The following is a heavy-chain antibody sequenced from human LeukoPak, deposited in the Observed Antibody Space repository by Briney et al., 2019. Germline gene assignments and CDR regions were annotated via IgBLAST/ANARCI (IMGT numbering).Heavy chain of an antibody. CDR3: ARRITMIPGDAFDI. Sequence: TSETLSLTCTVSGGCLRNYFWGWIRQPPGKGLEWIGSIYYSGSTYYNPSLKSRVTISVDTSKNQFSLKLSSVTAADTAVYYCARRITMIPGDAFDIWGQGTMVTVSS. V-gene: IGHV4-39*01. CDR1: GGCLRNYF. J-gene: IGHJ3*02. CDR2: IYYSGST. D-gene: IGHD3-22*01.